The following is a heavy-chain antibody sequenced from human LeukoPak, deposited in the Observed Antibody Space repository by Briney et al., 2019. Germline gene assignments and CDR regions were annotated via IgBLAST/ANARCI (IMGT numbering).Heavy chain of an antibody. Sequence: GGSLRLSCVASGFTFSNYALTWIRQAPGKGLEWVSAISGSAGSTHYADSVKGRFTISRDNSKNTLYLQMNRLRAEDTAVYYCARVLKGSSDYYDSSGYYYYCYGMDVWGQGTTVTVSS. CDR3: ARVLKGSSDYYDSSGYYYYCYGMDV. D-gene: IGHD3-22*01. CDR1: GFTFSNYA. J-gene: IGHJ6*02. V-gene: IGHV3-23*01. CDR2: ISGSAGST.